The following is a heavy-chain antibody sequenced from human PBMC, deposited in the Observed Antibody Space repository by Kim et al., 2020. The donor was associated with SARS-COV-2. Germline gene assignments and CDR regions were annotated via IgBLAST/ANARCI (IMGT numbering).Heavy chain of an antibody. CDR1: GFTFSTYE. Sequence: GGSLRLSCAASGFTFSTYEMNWVRQAPGKGLEWVSYISSSGTTIYYADSVKGRFTISRDNAKNSLYLQMNSLRAEDTAVYYCARDRQYYYDSSGPGAFDIWGQGTMVTVSS. J-gene: IGHJ3*02. D-gene: IGHD3-22*01. CDR3: ARDRQYYYDSSGPGAFDI. V-gene: IGHV3-48*03. CDR2: ISSSGTTI.